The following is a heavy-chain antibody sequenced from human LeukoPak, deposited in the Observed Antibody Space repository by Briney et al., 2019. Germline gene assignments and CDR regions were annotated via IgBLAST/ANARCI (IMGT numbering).Heavy chain of an antibody. D-gene: IGHD6-19*01. J-gene: IGHJ4*02. CDR2: INPNSGGT. CDR3: ARFGSGWWYNDY. Sequence: ASVKVSCKASGYTFTRYYMHWVRQAPGQGLEWMGWINPNSGGTNYAQKFQCRVTMTRDTSISTAYMELSRLRSDDTAVYYCARFGSGWWYNDYWGQGTLVTVSS. V-gene: IGHV1-2*02. CDR1: GYTFTRYY.